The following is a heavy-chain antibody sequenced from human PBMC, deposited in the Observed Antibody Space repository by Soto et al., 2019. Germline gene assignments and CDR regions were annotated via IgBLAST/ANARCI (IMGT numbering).Heavy chain of an antibody. CDR2: IYYSGST. D-gene: IGHD1-26*01. J-gene: IGHJ4*02. CDR3: ARDFGGGSRAPGY. V-gene: IGHV4-59*01. CDR1: GGSISSYY. Sequence: QVQLQESGPGLVKPSETLSLTCTVSGGSISSYYWSWIRQPPGKGLEWIGYIYYSGSTNYNPSLKSRVTISVDTSKNQVSLKLSSVTAADTAVYYCARDFGGGSRAPGYWGQGTLVTVSS.